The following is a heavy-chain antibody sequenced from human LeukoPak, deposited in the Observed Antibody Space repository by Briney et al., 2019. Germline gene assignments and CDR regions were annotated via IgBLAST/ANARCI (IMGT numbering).Heavy chain of an antibody. D-gene: IGHD1-26*01. Sequence: SETLSLTCTVSGGSISGYYWSWIRQPPGKGLEWIGYIYYSGGTNYNPSPKSRVTISVDTSKNQFSLKLTSVTAADTAVYYCARGKGVGVNPLDYWGQGTLVTVSS. J-gene: IGHJ4*02. CDR2: IYYSGGT. CDR3: ARGKGVGVNPLDY. V-gene: IGHV4-59*01. CDR1: GGSISGYY.